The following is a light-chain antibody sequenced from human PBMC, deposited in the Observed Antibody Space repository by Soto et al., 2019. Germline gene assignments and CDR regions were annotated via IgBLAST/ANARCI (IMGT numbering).Light chain of an antibody. CDR2: AAT. V-gene: IGKV1D-12*01. Sequence: IQLPPPPSSVSASVGDSTTITIRASQDIGSWLAWYQQKPGKAPNLLIYAATSLQNGVPSRFSGSGSGTDFTLTISSLQPEDFATYYCQQANSLPITYGQGTRLEIK. J-gene: IGKJ5*01. CDR3: QQANSLPIT. CDR1: QDIGSW.